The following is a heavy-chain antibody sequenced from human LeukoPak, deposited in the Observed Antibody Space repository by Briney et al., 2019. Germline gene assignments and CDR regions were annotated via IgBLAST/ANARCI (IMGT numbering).Heavy chain of an antibody. CDR2: INPNSGGT. J-gene: IGHJ1*01. D-gene: IGHD1-1*01. Sequence: ASVKVSCKASGYTFTGYYMHWVRQAPGQGLEWMGWINPNSGGTNYAQKFQGRVTMTRDTSISTVYMELSRLTSDDTAVYYCARPHGVDGTDVFQRWGQGTLVTVSS. CDR3: ARPHGVDGTDVFQR. CDR1: GYTFTGYY. V-gene: IGHV1-2*02.